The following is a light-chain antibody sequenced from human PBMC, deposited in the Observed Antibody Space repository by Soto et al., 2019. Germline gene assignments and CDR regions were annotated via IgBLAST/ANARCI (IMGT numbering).Light chain of an antibody. Sequence: EIQMTQSPSSLSASVGDRVTITCRASQGIRNYLAWYQQKPGKAPKLLIYAASTLQSGVPSRFSGSGSGADFTLTISSLQPEDVAAYYCQKYDSAPLTCGQGTKVEIK. J-gene: IGKJ1*01. CDR1: QGIRNY. CDR3: QKYDSAPLT. CDR2: AAS. V-gene: IGKV1-27*01.